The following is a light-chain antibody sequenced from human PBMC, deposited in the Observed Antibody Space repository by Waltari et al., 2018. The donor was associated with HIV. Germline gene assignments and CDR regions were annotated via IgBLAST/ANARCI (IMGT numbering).Light chain of an antibody. J-gene: IGLJ1*01. CDR2: DVT. Sequence: QSALTQPRSVSGSPGQSVTISCTGTSSDVGGYHYVSWYQHHPGKAPKFMIYDVTNRPSGVPDRFSGSKSCNTASLTISGLQAEDEADYYCCSYAGRYTYVFGTGTKVTVL. CDR1: SSDVGGYHY. CDR3: CSYAGRYTYV. V-gene: IGLV2-11*01.